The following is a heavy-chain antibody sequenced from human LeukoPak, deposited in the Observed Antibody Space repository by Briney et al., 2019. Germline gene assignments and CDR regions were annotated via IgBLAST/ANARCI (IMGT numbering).Heavy chain of an antibody. CDR2: IYSGGST. Sequence: GGSLRLSCAASGFTASSNYMSWVRQAPGKGLEWVSVIYSGGSTYYADSVKGRFTISRDNSKNTLYLQMNSLRAEDTAVYYCARAIGIYCSSTSCYKGGYYYYYYMDVWGKGATVTVSS. V-gene: IGHV3-53*01. D-gene: IGHD2-2*02. CDR1: GFTASSNY. CDR3: ARAIGIYCSSTSCYKGGYYYYYYMDV. J-gene: IGHJ6*03.